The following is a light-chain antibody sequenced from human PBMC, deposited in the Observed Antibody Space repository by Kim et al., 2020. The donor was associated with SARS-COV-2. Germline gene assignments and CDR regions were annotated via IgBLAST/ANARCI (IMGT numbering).Light chain of an antibody. CDR2: RNN. Sequence: QSVLTQPPSASGTPGQRVTISCSGSSSNIESNYVSWYQQLPGTAPKLLIYRNNLWPSGVPDRFSGSKSGTSASLVISGLRSEDEADYHCAAWDDSLSGVVFGGGTQLTVL. J-gene: IGLJ2*01. CDR1: SSNIESNY. CDR3: AAWDDSLSGVV. V-gene: IGLV1-47*01.